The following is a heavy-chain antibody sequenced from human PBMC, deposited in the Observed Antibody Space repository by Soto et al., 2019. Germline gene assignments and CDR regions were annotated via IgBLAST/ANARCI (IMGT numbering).Heavy chain of an antibody. CDR1: GGTFSSYT. J-gene: IGHJ4*02. Sequence: SVKVSCKASGGTFSSYTISWVRQAPGQGLEWMGRIIPILGIASYAQKFQGRVTMTRDTSTSTVYMELSSLRSEDTAVYYCAREGYYDILTGYYPSFDYWGQGTLVTVSS. V-gene: IGHV1-69*04. CDR3: AREGYYDILTGYYPSFDY. D-gene: IGHD3-9*01. CDR2: IIPILGIA.